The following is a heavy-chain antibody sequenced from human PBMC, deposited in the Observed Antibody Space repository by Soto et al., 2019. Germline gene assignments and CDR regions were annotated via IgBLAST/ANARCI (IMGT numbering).Heavy chain of an antibody. J-gene: IGHJ4*02. CDR3: ARSSSLRSIDY. CDR1: GGSFSGYY. Sequence: SETLSLTCAVYGGSFSGYYWSWIRQPPGKGLEWIGEINHSGSTNYNPSLKSRVTISVDTSKNQFSLKLSSVTAADTAVYYCARSSSLRSIDYWGQGTLVTVSS. D-gene: IGHD4-17*01. V-gene: IGHV4-34*01. CDR2: INHSGST.